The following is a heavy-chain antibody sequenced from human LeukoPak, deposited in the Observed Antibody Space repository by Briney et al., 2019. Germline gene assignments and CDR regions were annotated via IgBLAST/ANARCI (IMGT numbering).Heavy chain of an antibody. V-gene: IGHV3-30*09. D-gene: IGHD3-10*01. CDR1: GFTFSSYA. Sequence: GRSLRLSCAASGFTFSSYAMHWVRQAPGKGLEWVAVISYDGSNKYYADSVKGRFAISRDNSKNTLYLQMNSLRAEDTAVYYCAKDLVTGSLDYWGQGTLVTVSS. CDR2: ISYDGSNK. CDR3: AKDLVTGSLDY. J-gene: IGHJ4*02.